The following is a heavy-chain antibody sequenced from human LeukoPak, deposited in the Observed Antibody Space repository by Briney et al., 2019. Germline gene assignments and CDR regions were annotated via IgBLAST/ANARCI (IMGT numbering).Heavy chain of an antibody. D-gene: IGHD3-22*01. V-gene: IGHV1-69*13. J-gene: IGHJ3*02. CDR1: GYTFTGYY. CDR2: IIPIFGTT. Sequence: ASVKVSCKASGYTFTGYYMHWVRQAPGQGLEWMGGIIPIFGTTNYAQKFQGRVTITADESTSTAYMELSSLRSEDTAVYYCARVLAGYDTSGYYWDAFDIWGQGTMVSVSS. CDR3: ARVLAGYDTSGYYWDAFDI.